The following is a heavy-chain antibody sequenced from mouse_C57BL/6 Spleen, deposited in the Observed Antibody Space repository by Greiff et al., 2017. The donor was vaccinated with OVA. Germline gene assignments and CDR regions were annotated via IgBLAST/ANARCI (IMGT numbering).Heavy chain of an antibody. J-gene: IGHJ2*01. CDR2: IYPGDGDT. CDR3: ARNDYDFDY. D-gene: IGHD2-4*01. V-gene: IGHV1-82*01. Sequence: QVQLQQSGPELVKPGASVKISCKASGYAFSSSWMNWVKQRPGKGLEWIGRIYPGDGDTNYNGKFKGKATLTADKSSSTAYMQLSSLTSEDSAVYFRARNDYDFDYWGQGTTLTVSS. CDR1: GYAFSSSW.